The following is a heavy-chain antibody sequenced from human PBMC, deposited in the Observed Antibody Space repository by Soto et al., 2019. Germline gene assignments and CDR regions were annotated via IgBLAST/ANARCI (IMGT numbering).Heavy chain of an antibody. CDR2: INHGGIT. Sequence: QVQLQQWGAGLLKPAETLSLTCAVYGGSFSGYYWSWIRQPPGKGLEWIGEINHGGITNYNSSLKSRVTISVDTSTTHFSLNLTSVTAADTAVYYCATGYYDNRLHYWGQGTLVTVSP. CDR3: ATGYYDNRLHY. D-gene: IGHD3-22*01. CDR1: GGSFSGYY. V-gene: IGHV4-34*01. J-gene: IGHJ4*02.